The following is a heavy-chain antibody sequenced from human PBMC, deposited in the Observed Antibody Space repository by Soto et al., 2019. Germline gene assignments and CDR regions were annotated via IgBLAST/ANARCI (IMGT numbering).Heavy chain of an antibody. CDR2: ISSDNTNI. V-gene: IGHV3-21*02. Sequence: EVQLVESGGGLVKPGGSLRLSCAASRFTFSSYNMNWVRQAPGKGLEWVSCISSDNTNIHYADSVKGRFTTSRDNAKNTLYLQMNSLRVEDTAVYYCARNDVLMIRGGIEHYCAMDVGGQGTTVTVSS. CDR3: ARNDVLMIRGGIEHYCAMDV. CDR1: RFTFSSYN. D-gene: IGHD3-10*01. J-gene: IGHJ6*02.